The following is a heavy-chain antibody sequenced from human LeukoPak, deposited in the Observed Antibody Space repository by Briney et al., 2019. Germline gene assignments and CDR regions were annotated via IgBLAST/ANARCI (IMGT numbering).Heavy chain of an antibody. Sequence: GGSLRLSCAASGFSFSNAWMTWVRQAPGKGLEWVGRIKSKTDGGTIDYAAPVKGRFTISRDDSKNTLYLQMNSLRTEDTAVYYCTTSPISGYYIDYWGQGTLVTVSS. D-gene: IGHD3-22*01. J-gene: IGHJ4*02. CDR1: GFSFSNAW. V-gene: IGHV3-15*01. CDR2: IKSKTDGGTI. CDR3: TTSPISGYYIDY.